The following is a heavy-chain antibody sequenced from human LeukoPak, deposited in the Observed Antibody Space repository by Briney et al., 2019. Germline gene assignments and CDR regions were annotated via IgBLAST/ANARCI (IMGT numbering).Heavy chain of an antibody. V-gene: IGHV3-7*01. J-gene: IGHJ4*02. CDR2: INQDGSEK. CDR1: GFTFSNAW. D-gene: IGHD6-13*01. CDR3: VMYSRADY. Sequence: GGSLRLSCAASGFTFSNAWMSWVRQAPGKGLEWVANINQDGSEKYYVDSVKGRFTISRDNAKNSLYLQMNSLRAEDTAVYYCVMYSRADYWGQGTLVTVSS.